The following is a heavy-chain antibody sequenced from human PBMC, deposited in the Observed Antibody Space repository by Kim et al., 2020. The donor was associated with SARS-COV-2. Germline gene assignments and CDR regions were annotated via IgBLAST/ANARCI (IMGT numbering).Heavy chain of an antibody. V-gene: IGHV3-30-3*02. CDR3: AKGEPQLVGGMDV. Sequence: YADSVRGRFTLSRGNSKTTLYLQMNSLRAEDTAVYYCAKGEPQLVGGMDVWGQGTTVTVSS. D-gene: IGHD6-13*01. J-gene: IGHJ6*02.